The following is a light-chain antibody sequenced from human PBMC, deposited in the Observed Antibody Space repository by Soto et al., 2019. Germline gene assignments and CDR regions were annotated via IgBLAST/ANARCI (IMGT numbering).Light chain of an antibody. J-gene: IGKJ5*01. CDR3: QQSYSNPTT. CDR2: AAS. V-gene: IGKV1-39*01. CDR1: QSISSS. Sequence: DIQMTQSASSLSASVGYRFTITCRASQSISSSLNWYQQKPGKAPKLLIYAASSLQSGVPSRFSGSGSGTDFTLTISSLQPEDFATYYCQQSYSNPTTFGQGTRLEIK.